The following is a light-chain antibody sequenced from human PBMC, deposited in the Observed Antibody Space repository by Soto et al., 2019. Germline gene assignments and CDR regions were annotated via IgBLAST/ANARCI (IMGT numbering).Light chain of an antibody. J-gene: IGKJ5*01. CDR3: QQYNNWPPIT. Sequence: EIVFTQSPPSLSVSPGERAALSSRASQTISRTLAGYQQRAGHAPSLLLFGASTRAPGIPARFSGSGSGTEFTLTTSSLQSEDFAVYYCQQYNNWPPITFGQGTRLEIK. V-gene: IGKV3-15*01. CDR2: GAS. CDR1: QTISRT.